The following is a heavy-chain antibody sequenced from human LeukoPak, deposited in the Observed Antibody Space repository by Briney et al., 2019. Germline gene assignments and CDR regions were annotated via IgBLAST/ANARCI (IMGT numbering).Heavy chain of an antibody. V-gene: IGHV3-23*01. J-gene: IGHJ4*02. CDR3: TKDGTDYSSFDY. Sequence: GGSLRLSCAASGFTFSNYAMSWVRQAPGKGLEWVSAIGGRGGSTYSVDSVEGRFTISRDNSKNTLYLQMNSLRAEDTAVYYCTKDGTDYSSFDYWGQGTLVTVSS. CDR2: IGGRGGST. D-gene: IGHD4-11*01. CDR1: GFTFSNYA.